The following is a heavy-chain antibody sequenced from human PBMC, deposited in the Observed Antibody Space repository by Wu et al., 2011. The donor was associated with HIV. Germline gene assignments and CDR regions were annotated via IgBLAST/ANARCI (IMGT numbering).Heavy chain of an antibody. CDR1: GYTFTDYY. V-gene: IGHV1-69-2*01. CDR2: VNPEDGDT. Sequence: VQLVQSGAEVKKPGASVKVSCKASGYTFTDYYMHWVRQAPGGGLEWMGLVNPEDGDTLYAEKFQGRVTITADTSTDTAHMELTTLRSEDTATYFCASLQQIVPDYEDTSGLAAFDVWGQGTLVTVSS. CDR3: ASLQQIVPDYEDTSGLAAFDV. D-gene: IGHD3-22*01. J-gene: IGHJ3*01.